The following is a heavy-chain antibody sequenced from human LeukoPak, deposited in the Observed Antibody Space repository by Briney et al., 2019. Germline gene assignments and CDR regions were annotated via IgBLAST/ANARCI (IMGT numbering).Heavy chain of an antibody. CDR2: INHSGST. V-gene: IGHV4-34*01. J-gene: IGHJ4*02. D-gene: IGHD5-18*01. CDR1: GGSFSGYY. Sequence: NSSETLSLTCAVYGGSFSGYYWSWIRQPPGKGLEWIGEINHSGSTNYNPSLKSRVTMSVDTSKNQLSLKLSSVTAADTAVYYCARRATTERGHSYGLDYWGQGTLVTVSS. CDR3: ARRATTERGHSYGLDY.